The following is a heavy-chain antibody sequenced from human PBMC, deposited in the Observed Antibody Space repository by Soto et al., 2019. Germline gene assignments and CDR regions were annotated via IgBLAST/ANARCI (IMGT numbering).Heavy chain of an antibody. CDR2: IYYRGGT. D-gene: IGHD5-18*01. CDR1: GGSISSGGYY. Sequence: QVQLQESGPGLVKPSQTLSLTCTVSGGSISSGGYYWSWIRQHPGKGLEWIGYIYYRGGTYYNPELKSRVTISVDTAKNQFSLKLSSVAAADTAVYYCARSGYSYGPNPLLYWGQGTLVTVSS. CDR3: ARSGYSYGPNPLLY. J-gene: IGHJ4*02. V-gene: IGHV4-31*03.